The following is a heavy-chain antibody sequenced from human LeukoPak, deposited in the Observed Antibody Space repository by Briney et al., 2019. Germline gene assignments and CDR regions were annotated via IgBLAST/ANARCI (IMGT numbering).Heavy chain of an antibody. V-gene: IGHV3-74*01. Sequence: GGPLRLSCAASGFTFSGYWMHWVRQVPEKGLVLVSRIDNGGSGTTYADSVKGRFNVSRDNAKNTLNLQMNSLRAEDTAVYYCARDKRSGESSEIDYWGQGTLVTVSS. CDR2: IDNGGSGT. CDR1: GFTFSGYW. D-gene: IGHD3-10*01. CDR3: ARDKRSGESSEIDY. J-gene: IGHJ4*02.